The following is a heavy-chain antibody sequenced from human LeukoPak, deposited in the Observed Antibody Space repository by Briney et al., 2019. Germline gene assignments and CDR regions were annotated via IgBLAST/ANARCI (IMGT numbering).Heavy chain of an antibody. D-gene: IGHD3-3*01. CDR3: VRDAGRYAFWSGGPYYFDS. CDR2: VTTISTYI. Sequence: GGSLRLSCVASGFTLCIYSMIWGRPAPGRCLEWVSSVTTISTYIYYADPMKGRFTIAGDNAKSSLYLQMNSLRAEDAAVYYCVRDAGRYAFWSGGPYYFDSWGQGTLVTVSS. V-gene: IGHV3-21*01. J-gene: IGHJ4*02. CDR1: GFTLCIYS.